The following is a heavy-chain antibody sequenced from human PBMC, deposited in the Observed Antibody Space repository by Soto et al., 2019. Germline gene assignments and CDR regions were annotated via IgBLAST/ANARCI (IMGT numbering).Heavy chain of an antibody. CDR1: GFTFSSYA. D-gene: IGHD5-12*01. CDR3: AKDAVSRDGVWLAHD. CDR2: IYGSGGGI. Sequence: EVHLLESGGGFVQPGGSLRLSCAASGFTFSSYAMIWIRQVPGKGLEWVSGIYGSGGGIHYADSVKGRFTISRDNSAYSVDLQMNNLRVEDTAVYYCAKDAVSRDGVWLAHDWGQGTVVTVSS. J-gene: IGHJ4*02. V-gene: IGHV3-23*01.